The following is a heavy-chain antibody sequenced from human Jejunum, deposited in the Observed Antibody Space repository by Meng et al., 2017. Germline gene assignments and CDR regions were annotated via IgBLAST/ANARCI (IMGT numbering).Heavy chain of an antibody. D-gene: IGHD3-22*01. CDR3: ARERWSYYESSGFDS. CDR2: IHYIGSA. Sequence: QLQLQESGPGLVKPSQTLSLTCPVSGGSISCGDYYWSWIRQPPGKGLEWIGYIHYIGSAFFHPSFKSRAAISVDTSNNQFSLKLNSVTAGDTAVYYCARERWSYYESSGFDSWGQGTLVTVSS. J-gene: IGHJ4*02. CDR1: GGSISCGDYY. V-gene: IGHV4-30-4*01.